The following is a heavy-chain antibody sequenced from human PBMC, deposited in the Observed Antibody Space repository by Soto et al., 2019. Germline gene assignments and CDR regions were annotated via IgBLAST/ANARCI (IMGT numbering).Heavy chain of an antibody. D-gene: IGHD3-9*01. V-gene: IGHV3-15*01. CDR3: TTGAYYDILTGPYYYGMDV. CDR1: GFTFSTAW. CDR2: IKSKTDGGTT. J-gene: IGHJ6*02. Sequence: GGSLRLSCAASGFTFSTAWMNWVRQAPGKGLEWVARIKSKTDGGTTDYAAPVKGRFTISRDDSKNTLYLQMNSLKTEDTAVYYCTTGAYYDILTGPYYYGMDVWGQGTTVTVSS.